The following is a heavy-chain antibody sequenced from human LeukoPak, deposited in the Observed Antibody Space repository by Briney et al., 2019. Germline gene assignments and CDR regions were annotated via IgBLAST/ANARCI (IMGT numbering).Heavy chain of an antibody. Sequence: SVKVSCKASGGTFSSYAISWVRQAPGQGLEWMGRTIPILGIANYAQKFQGRVTITADKSTSTAYMELSSLRSEDTAAYYCARDAGTGYFDYWGQGTLVTVSS. CDR3: ARDAGTGYFDY. CDR1: GGTFSSYA. D-gene: IGHD6-13*01. CDR2: TIPILGIA. J-gene: IGHJ4*02. V-gene: IGHV1-69*04.